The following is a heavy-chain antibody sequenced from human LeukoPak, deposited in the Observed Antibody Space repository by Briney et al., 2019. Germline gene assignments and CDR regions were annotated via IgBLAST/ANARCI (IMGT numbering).Heavy chain of an antibody. CDR2: IKSKTDGGTT. CDR3: TTDSEGQQQLGVVDY. J-gene: IGHJ4*02. CDR1: GFTFSNAW. D-gene: IGHD6-13*01. V-gene: IGHV3-15*01. Sequence: GGSLRLSCAASGFTFSNAWMSWVRQAPGKGLEWVGRIKSKTDGGTTDYAAPVKGRFTISRDDSKNTLYLQMNSLKTEDTAVYYCTTDSEGQQQLGVVDYWGQGTLVTVSS.